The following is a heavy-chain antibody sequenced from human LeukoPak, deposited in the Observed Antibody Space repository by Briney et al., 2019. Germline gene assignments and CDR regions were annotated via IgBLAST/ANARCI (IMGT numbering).Heavy chain of an antibody. D-gene: IGHD6-13*01. CDR2: MNPNSGNT. J-gene: IGHJ6*02. CDR1: GYTFTSYD. CDR3: ASCLSSSWYNPYYYYGMDV. V-gene: IGHV1-8*01. Sequence: ASVKVSCKASGYTFTSYDINWVRQATGQGLEWMGWMNPNSGNTGYAQKFQGRVTMTRNTSISTAYTELSSLRSEDTAVYYCASCLSSSWYNPYYYYGMDVWGQGTTVTVSS.